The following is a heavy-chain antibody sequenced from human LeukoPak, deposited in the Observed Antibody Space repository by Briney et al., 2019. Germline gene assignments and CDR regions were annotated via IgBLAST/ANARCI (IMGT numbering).Heavy chain of an antibody. V-gene: IGHV1-18*04. CDR2: ISAYNGNT. Sequence: ASVKVSCKASGCTFTSYGISWVRQAPGQGLEWMGWISAYNGNTNYAQKLQGRATMATDTSTSTAYMELRSLRSDDTAVYYCARDRLLWFGEDYYGMDVWGKGTTVTVSS. CDR1: GCTFTSYG. D-gene: IGHD3-10*01. J-gene: IGHJ6*04. CDR3: ARDRLLWFGEDYYGMDV.